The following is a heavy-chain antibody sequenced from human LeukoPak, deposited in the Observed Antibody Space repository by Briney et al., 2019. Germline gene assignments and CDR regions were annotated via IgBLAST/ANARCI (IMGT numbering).Heavy chain of an antibody. J-gene: IGHJ4*02. CDR1: GFTFDDFA. Sequence: PGGSLRLSCAASGFTFDDFAMHWVRQGPGKGLGWVSGINWNGRSIDYADSVKGRFTVSRDNGKNSLYLQMNSLRPGDTAFYYCAKVIVGTFAILESWGQGTLVTVSS. CDR2: INWNGRSI. CDR3: AKVIVGTFAILES. D-gene: IGHD3/OR15-3a*01. V-gene: IGHV3-9*01.